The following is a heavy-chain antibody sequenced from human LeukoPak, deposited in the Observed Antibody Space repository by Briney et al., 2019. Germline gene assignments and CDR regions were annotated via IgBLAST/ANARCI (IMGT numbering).Heavy chain of an antibody. Sequence: PGRSLRLSCAASGFTFSSYAMHWVRQAPGKGLEWVAVISYDGSNKYYADSVKGRFTISRDNSKNTLYLQMNSLRSEDTAVYYCARTPTFGDYFGYYYGMDVWGQGTTVTVSS. CDR1: GFTFSSYA. J-gene: IGHJ6*02. D-gene: IGHD4-17*01. V-gene: IGHV3-30-3*01. CDR3: ARTPTFGDYFGYYYGMDV. CDR2: ISYDGSNK.